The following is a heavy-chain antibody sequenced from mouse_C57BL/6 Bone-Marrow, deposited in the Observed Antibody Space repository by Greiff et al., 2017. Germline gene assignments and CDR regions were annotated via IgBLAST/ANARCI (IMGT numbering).Heavy chain of an antibody. CDR3: ARLNYGNAMDY. Sequence: DVMLVESGGGLVQPGGSLKLSCAASGFTFSDYGMAWVRQAPRKGPEWVAFISNLAYSIYSADTVTGRFTISRENAKNTLYLEMSSLRSEDTAMYYCARLNYGNAMDYWGQGTSVTVSA. CDR1: GFTFSDYG. CDR2: ISNLAYSI. J-gene: IGHJ4*01. D-gene: IGHD1-1*01. V-gene: IGHV5-15*01.